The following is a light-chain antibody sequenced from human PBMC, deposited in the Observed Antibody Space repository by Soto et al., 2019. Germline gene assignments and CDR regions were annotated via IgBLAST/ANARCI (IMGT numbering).Light chain of an antibody. CDR3: QQYRT. Sequence: EIVLTQSPGTLSLSPGERATLSCRASQSVSSISLAWYQQNPGQAPRLLIYEASSRATGIPDRFSGSGSGTDFTLTISRLEPEDFAVYYCQQYRTFCQGTKVDIK. J-gene: IGKJ1*01. CDR1: QSVSSIS. CDR2: EAS. V-gene: IGKV3-20*01.